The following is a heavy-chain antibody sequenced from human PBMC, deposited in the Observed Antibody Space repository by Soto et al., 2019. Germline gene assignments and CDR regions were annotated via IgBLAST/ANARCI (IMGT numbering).Heavy chain of an antibody. J-gene: IGHJ6*02. CDR1: GGSISSYY. V-gene: IGHV4-59*01. CDR2: IYYSGST. CDR3: ARVTGEGGYDFWSGYPFGYYGMDV. D-gene: IGHD3-3*01. Sequence: SETLSLTCTVSGGSISSYYWSWIRQPPGKGLEWIGYIYYSGSTNYNPSLKSRVTISVDTSKNQFSLKLSSVTAADTAVYYCARVTGEGGYDFWSGYPFGYYGMDVWGQGTTVTVSS.